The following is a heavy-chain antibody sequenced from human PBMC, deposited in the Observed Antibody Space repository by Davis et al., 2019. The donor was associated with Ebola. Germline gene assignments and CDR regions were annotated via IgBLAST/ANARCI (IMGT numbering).Heavy chain of an antibody. J-gene: IGHJ4*02. D-gene: IGHD3-22*01. CDR1: GFTFSSYW. CDR3: ARDFDRVRE. V-gene: IGHV3-74*01. CDR2: INPDGGRT. Sequence: HTGGSLRLSCAASGFTFSSYWMHWVRQAPGKGPVWVSRINPDGGRTGYADSVKGRFTISRDNAKNTVYLEMNSLKAEDTAVYYCARDFDRVREWGQGTLVTVSS.